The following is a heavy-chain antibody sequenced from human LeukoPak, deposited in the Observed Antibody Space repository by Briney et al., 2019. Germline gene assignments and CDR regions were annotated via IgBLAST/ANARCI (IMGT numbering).Heavy chain of an antibody. CDR1: GFTFSRYW. CDR2: INSDGSST. V-gene: IGHV3-74*01. J-gene: IGHJ3*02. D-gene: IGHD3/OR15-3a*01. Sequence: GGSLRFSGAASGFTFSRYWMHWVPQAPGKGLLWVSSINSDGSSTYYADSVKGRFTNSRDNAKNALHLQMNSLTAEVTAVYYCVLDLFSSFAFDIWGQGTMVTVSS. CDR3: VLDLFSSFAFDI.